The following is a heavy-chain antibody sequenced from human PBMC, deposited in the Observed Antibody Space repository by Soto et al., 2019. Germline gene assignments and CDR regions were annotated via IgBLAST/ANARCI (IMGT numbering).Heavy chain of an antibody. CDR2: INHSGST. Sequence: QVQLQQWGAGLLKPPETLSLTCAVYGGSFSGYYWSWIRQPPGKGLEWIGEINHSGSTNYNPSLKSRVAISGDTSKNQFSLKLSSVTAADTAVYYCARDYYDSSGRPTIDYWGQGTLVTVSS. CDR3: ARDYYDSSGRPTIDY. J-gene: IGHJ4*02. CDR1: GGSFSGYY. D-gene: IGHD3-22*01. V-gene: IGHV4-34*01.